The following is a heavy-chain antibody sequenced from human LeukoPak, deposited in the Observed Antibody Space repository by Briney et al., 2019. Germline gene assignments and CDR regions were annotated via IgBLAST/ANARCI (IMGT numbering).Heavy chain of an antibody. Sequence: SETLSPTRTVSGGSISSSSYYWGWIRQPPGKGLEWIGSIYYSGSTYYNPSLKSRVTISVDTSKNQFSLKLSSVTAADTAVYYCARQGRQHYDIDPAVNGMDVWGQGTTVTVSS. CDR3: ARQGRQHYDIDPAVNGMDV. V-gene: IGHV4-39*01. CDR2: IYYSGST. D-gene: IGHD3-9*01. J-gene: IGHJ6*02. CDR1: GGSISSSSYY.